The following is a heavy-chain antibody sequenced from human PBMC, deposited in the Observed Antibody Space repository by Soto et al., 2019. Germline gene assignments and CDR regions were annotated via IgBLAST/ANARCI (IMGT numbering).Heavy chain of an antibody. CDR1: GFTFSRYA. D-gene: IGHD3-10*01. V-gene: IGHV3-30-3*01. CDR2: ISYDGSNK. CDR3: ARGGITMVRGVMGDY. Sequence: GGSLRLSCAASGFTFSRYAMRWVRQAPGKGLEWVAVISYDGSNKYYADSVKGRFTISRDNSKNTLYLQMNSLRAEDTAVYYCARGGITMVRGVMGDYWGQGTLVTVSS. J-gene: IGHJ4*02.